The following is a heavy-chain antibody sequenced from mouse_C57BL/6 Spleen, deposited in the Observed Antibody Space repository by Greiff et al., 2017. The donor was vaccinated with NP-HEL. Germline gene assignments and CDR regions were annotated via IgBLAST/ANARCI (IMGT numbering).Heavy chain of an antibody. J-gene: IGHJ4*01. CDR3: ARAIYDYYAMDY. D-gene: IGHD2-3*01. CDR1: GFTFSDYY. CDR2: INYDGSST. V-gene: IGHV5-16*01. Sequence: EVQLVESEGGLVQPGSSMKLSCTASGFTFSDYYMAWVRQVPEKGLEWVANINYDGSSTYYLDSLKSRFIISRDNAKNILYLQMSSLKSDDTATYSCARAIYDYYAMDYWGQGTSVTVSS.